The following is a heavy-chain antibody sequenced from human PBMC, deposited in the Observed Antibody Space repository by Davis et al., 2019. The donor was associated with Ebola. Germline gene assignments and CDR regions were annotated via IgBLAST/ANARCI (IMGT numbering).Heavy chain of an antibody. J-gene: IGHJ6*02. D-gene: IGHD5-24*01. V-gene: IGHV1-69*13. CDR3: ARGRWKTDYYYYDMDV. CDR1: GYTFTSYG. CDR2: IIPIFGTA. Sequence: SVKVSCKASGYTFTSYGISWVRQAPGQGLEWMGGIIPIFGTANYAQKFQGRVTITADESTSTAYMELSSLRSEDTAVYYCARGRWKTDYYYYDMDVWGQGTTVTVSS.